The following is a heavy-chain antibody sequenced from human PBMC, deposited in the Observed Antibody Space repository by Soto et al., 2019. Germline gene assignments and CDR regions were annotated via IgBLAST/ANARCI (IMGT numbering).Heavy chain of an antibody. V-gene: IGHV3-23*01. Sequence: GGSLRLSCGASGFTFSDNAMTWVRQAPGKGLEWVSSISDDGDSTYYADSVKGRFAVSRDNSKNTLFLHMNSLGAEDTAVYYCAKSLSPAVTYALDVWGQGTSVTVSS. CDR1: GFTFSDNA. CDR2: ISDDGDST. J-gene: IGHJ6*02. CDR3: AKSLSPAVTYALDV. D-gene: IGHD2-2*01.